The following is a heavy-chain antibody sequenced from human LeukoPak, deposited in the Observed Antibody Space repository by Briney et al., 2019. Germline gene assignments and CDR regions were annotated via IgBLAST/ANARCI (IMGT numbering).Heavy chain of an antibody. J-gene: IGHJ4*02. CDR1: GFTFSSYA. Sequence: PGGSLRLSCAASGFTFSSYAMSWVRQAPGKGLEWVSAISGSGGSTYYADSVKGRFTISRDNSKNTLYLQMNSLRAEDTAVYYCAKDGRELGVGYYFDYWGQGTLVTVSS. D-gene: IGHD1-26*01. V-gene: IGHV3-23*01. CDR3: AKDGRELGVGYYFDY. CDR2: ISGSGGST.